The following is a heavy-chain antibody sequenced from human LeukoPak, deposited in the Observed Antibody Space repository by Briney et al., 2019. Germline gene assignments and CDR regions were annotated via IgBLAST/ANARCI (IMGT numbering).Heavy chain of an antibody. CDR3: ARLLPDYSRFDP. CDR2: IYHSGST. CDR1: GYSISSGYY. Sequence: RPSETLSLTCAVSGYSISSGYYWGWIRQPPGKGLEWIGSIYHSGSTYYNPSLKSRVTISVDTSKNQFSLKLSSVTAANTAVYYCARLLPDYSRFDPWGQGTLVTVSS. J-gene: IGHJ5*02. V-gene: IGHV4-38-2*01. D-gene: IGHD2-15*01.